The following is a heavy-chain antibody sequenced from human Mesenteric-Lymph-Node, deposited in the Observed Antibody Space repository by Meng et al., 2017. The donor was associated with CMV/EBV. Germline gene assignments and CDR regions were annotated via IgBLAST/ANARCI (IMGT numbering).Heavy chain of an antibody. J-gene: IGHJ4*02. CDR1: VGAFGGYC. V-gene: IGHV4-34*01. CDR2: INHSGST. CDR3: ARGSSYDILTGYFDY. Sequence: QVQFPRWGAGLFRPWGSQSGTFPVYVGAFGGYCWNWILQAPQKGLEWIGEINHSGSTTYNPSFTSRIIISVDTSTSQISLNMSAVTAADTAVYYCARGSSYDILTGYFDYWGQGALVTVSS. D-gene: IGHD3-9*01.